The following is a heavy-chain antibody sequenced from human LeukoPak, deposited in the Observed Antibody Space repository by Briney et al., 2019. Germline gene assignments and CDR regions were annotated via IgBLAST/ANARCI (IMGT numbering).Heavy chain of an antibody. Sequence: ASVKVSCKVSGYTLTELSMHWVRQAPGKGLEWMGGFDPEDGETIYAQKFQGRVTMTEDTSTDTAYMELSSLRSGDTAVYYCATIVSSSWYGAYYFDYWGQGTLVTVSS. D-gene: IGHD6-13*01. V-gene: IGHV1-24*01. CDR1: GYTLTELS. J-gene: IGHJ4*02. CDR2: FDPEDGET. CDR3: ATIVSSSWYGAYYFDY.